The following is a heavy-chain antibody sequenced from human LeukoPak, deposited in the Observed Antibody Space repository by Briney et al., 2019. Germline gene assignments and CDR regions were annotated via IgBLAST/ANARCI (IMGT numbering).Heavy chain of an antibody. CDR1: GYTFTSYG. J-gene: IGHJ6*02. CDR3: ARGRIAARPYHRYYGMDV. CDR2: ISAYNGNT. V-gene: IGHV1-18*01. D-gene: IGHD6-6*01. Sequence: GASVKVSCKASGYTFTSYGISWVRQAPGQGLEWMGWISAYNGNTNYAQKLQGRVTVTTDTSTSTAYMELRSLRSDDTAVYYCARGRIAARPYHRYYGMDVWGQGTTVTVSS.